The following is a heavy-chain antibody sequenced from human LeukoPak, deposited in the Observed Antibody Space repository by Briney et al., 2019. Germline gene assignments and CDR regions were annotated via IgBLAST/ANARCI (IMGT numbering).Heavy chain of an antibody. CDR3: ARDLPGYYDSSGYSRSPDY. Sequence: ASVKVSCKASGYIFTGYYMHWVRQAPGQGLEWMGWINPNSGDTNYAQKFQGRVTMTRDTSISTAYMELSRLRSDDTAVYYCARDLPGYYDSSGYSRSPDYWGQGTLVTVSS. CDR1: GYIFTGYY. J-gene: IGHJ4*02. CDR2: INPNSGDT. V-gene: IGHV1-2*02. D-gene: IGHD3-22*01.